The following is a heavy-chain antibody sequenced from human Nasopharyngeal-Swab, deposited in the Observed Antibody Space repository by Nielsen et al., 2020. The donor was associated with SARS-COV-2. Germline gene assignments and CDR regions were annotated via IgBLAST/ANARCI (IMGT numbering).Heavy chain of an antibody. CDR1: GFNFNYYS. V-gene: IGHV3-48*04. J-gene: IGHJ4*02. D-gene: IGHD5-12*01. Sequence: GESLKISCAASGFNFNYYSMNWVRQAPGKGLEWVSYITSSSGIIYYADSVKGRFTISRDNAKNLLYLQMNSLRVEDTAVYYCARVWRYASDEWGQGTLVTVSS. CDR3: ARVWRYASDE. CDR2: ITSSSGII.